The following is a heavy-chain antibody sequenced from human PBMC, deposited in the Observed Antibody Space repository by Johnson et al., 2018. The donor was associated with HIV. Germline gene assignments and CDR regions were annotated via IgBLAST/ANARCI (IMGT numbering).Heavy chain of an antibody. CDR2: ISYYGSNK. J-gene: IGHJ3*02. V-gene: IGHV3-30*19. CDR1: GFTFSSYG. Sequence: QVQLVESGGGVVQPGRSLRLSCAASGFTFSSYGMHWVRQAPGKGLEWVAVISYYGSNKYYADSAKGRFTISRDNAKNSLYLQMNSLRAEDTAVYYCARDVIKVIAARDDAFDIWGQGTMVTVSS. CDR3: ARDVIKVIAARDDAFDI. D-gene: IGHD6-6*01.